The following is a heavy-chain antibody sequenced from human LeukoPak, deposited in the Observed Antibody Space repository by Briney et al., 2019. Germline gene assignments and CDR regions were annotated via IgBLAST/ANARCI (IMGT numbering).Heavy chain of an antibody. V-gene: IGHV1-2*02. CDR1: GYTFTGYY. Sequence: ASVKVSCKASGYTFTGYYMHWVRQAPGQGLEWMGWINPNSGGTNYAQKFQGRVTMTRDTSISTAYMELSRLRSDDTAVYYCARDLWFGSYCGGDCYSSAFDIWGQGTMVTVSS. CDR2: INPNSGGT. J-gene: IGHJ3*02. CDR3: ARDLWFGSYCGGDCYSSAFDI. D-gene: IGHD2-21*02.